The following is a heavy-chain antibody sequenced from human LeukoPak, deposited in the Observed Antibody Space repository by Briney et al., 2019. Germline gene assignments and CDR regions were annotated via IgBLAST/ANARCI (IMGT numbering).Heavy chain of an antibody. Sequence: SETLSLTCSVSGVSISSGSNYWGWIRQPPGKTLEWIGSIYSSGNTYYNPSLKSRVIILIDTAKNHFSLKLSSVTAADTAVYYCARVNGPTDYYYYMDVWGKGTTVTVSS. CDR1: GVSISSGSNY. CDR2: IYSSGNT. J-gene: IGHJ6*03. D-gene: IGHD2-8*01. CDR3: ARVNGPTDYYYYMDV. V-gene: IGHV4-39*07.